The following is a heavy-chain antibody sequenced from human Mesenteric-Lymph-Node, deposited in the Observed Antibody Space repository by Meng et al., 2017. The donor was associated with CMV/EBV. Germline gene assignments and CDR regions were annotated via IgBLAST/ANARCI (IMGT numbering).Heavy chain of an antibody. J-gene: IGHJ6*02. CDR2: MNPNSDNT. D-gene: IGHD5-18*01. CDR3: AREPVDTAMVSSYYYYGMDV. V-gene: IGHV1-8*01. Sequence: ASVKVSCKASGYTFTSYDINWVRQATGQGLEWMGWMNPNSDNTGYAQKFQGRVTMTRNTSISTAYMELSSLRSEDTAVYYCAREPVDTAMVSSYYYYGMDVWGQGTTVTVSS. CDR1: GYTFTSYD.